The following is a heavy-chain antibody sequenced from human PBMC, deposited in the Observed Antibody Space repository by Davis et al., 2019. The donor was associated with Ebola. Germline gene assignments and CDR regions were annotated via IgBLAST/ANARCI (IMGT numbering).Heavy chain of an antibody. CDR1: GFTFSSYS. Sequence: GESLKISCAASGFTFSSYSMNWVRQPPGKGLEWVSIISSGATSTYYADSVKGRFTISRDNSKNTLYLQMNSLRAEDTAVYYCAKVLNWNYDRGYFDYWGQGTLVTVSS. J-gene: IGHJ4*02. V-gene: IGHV3-23*01. D-gene: IGHD1-7*01. CDR2: ISSGATST. CDR3: AKVLNWNYDRGYFDY.